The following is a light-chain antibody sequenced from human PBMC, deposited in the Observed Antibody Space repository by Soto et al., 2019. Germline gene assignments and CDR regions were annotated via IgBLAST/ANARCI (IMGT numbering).Light chain of an antibody. Sequence: QAVVTQEPSFSVSPGRTVTLTCGLSSGSVSTSYYPSWYQQTPGQAPRTLIYSTNTRSSGVPDRFSGSILGNKAALTITGAQADDESDYYCVLYMGSGTSVFGGGTKLTV. CDR1: SGSVSTSYY. CDR3: VLYMGSGTSV. V-gene: IGLV8-61*01. J-gene: IGLJ3*02. CDR2: STN.